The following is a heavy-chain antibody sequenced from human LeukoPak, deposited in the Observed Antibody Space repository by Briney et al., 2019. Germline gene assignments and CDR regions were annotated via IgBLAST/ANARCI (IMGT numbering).Heavy chain of an antibody. CDR2: ISGSGGST. J-gene: IGHJ4*02. V-gene: IGHV3-23*01. CDR1: GFTFSSYG. Sequence: GGSLRLSCAASGFTFSSYGMTWVRQAPGKGLEWVSSISGSGGSTNYADSVQGRFTISRDNSKNTEYLQMNSLRAEDTAIYYCAKDDDDGDHVVVDHWGQGTLVTVSS. CDR3: AKDDDDGDHVVVDH. D-gene: IGHD4-17*01.